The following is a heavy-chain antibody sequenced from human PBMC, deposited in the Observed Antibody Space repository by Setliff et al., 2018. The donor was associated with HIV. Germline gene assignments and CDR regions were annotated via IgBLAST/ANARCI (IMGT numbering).Heavy chain of an antibody. Sequence: GGSLRLSCGASGFTFSNYGMQWVRQAPGKGLEWVAIISYHEKDTFYADSVKGRFTISRDNSKSMLYLQMNSLRTEDTGVYYCTKPTTVVTSYYFDSWGQGTQVTVSS. CDR2: ISYHEKDT. CDR1: GFTFSNYG. D-gene: IGHD4-17*01. V-gene: IGHV3-30*18. CDR3: TKPTTVVTSYYFDS. J-gene: IGHJ4*02.